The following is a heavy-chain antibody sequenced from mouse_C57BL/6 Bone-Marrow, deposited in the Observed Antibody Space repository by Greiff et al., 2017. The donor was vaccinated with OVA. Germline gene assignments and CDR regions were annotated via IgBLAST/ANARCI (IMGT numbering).Heavy chain of an antibody. CDR2: INPNNGGT. J-gene: IGHJ4*01. Sequence: EVQLQQSGPELVKPGASVKISCKASGYTFTDYYMNWVKQSHGKSLEWIGDINPNNGGTSYNQKFKGKATLTVDKSSSTAYMELRSLTSEDSAVYYCARKGTTVDYYAMDYWGQGTSVTVSS. D-gene: IGHD1-1*01. V-gene: IGHV1-26*01. CDR1: GYTFTDYY. CDR3: ARKGTTVDYYAMDY.